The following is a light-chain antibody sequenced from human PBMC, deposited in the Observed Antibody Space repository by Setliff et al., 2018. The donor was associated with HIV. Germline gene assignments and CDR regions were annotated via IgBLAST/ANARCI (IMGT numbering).Light chain of an antibody. CDR1: SSDVGSFNL. CDR2: EGS. Sequence: QSVLTQSASVSGSPGQSITISCTGTSSDVGSFNLVSWYQQHPGKAPKLMIYEGSKRPAGVSNRFSGSESGNTASLTISGLQAEDEADYYCCSYAGSTTFYVFGTGTKVTVL. J-gene: IGLJ1*01. CDR3: CSYAGSTTFYV. V-gene: IGLV2-23*01.